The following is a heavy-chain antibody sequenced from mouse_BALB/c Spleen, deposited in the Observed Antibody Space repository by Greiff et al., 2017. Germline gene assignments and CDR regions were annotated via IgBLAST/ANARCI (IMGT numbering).Heavy chain of an antibody. J-gene: IGHJ2*01. CDR1: GFTFSSYT. CDR3: ARHGLRLYYFDY. CDR2: ISNGGGST. D-gene: IGHD1-2*01. Sequence: EVKVVESGGGLVQPGGSLKLSCAASGFTFSSYTMSWVRQTPEKRLEWVAYISNGGGSTYYPDTVKGRFTISRDNAKNTLYLQMSSLKSEDTAMYYCARHGLRLYYFDYWGQGTTLTVSS. V-gene: IGHV5-12-2*01.